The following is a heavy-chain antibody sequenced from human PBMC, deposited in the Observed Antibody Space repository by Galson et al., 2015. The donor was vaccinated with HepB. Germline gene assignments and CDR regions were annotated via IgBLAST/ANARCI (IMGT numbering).Heavy chain of an antibody. CDR1: GGTFSSYA. J-gene: IGHJ4*02. CDR3: AIGYCSSTSYYVGFDY. Sequence: SVKVSCKASGGTFSSYAISWVRQAPGQGLEWMGRIIPILGIANYAQKFQGRVTITADKSTSTAYMELSSLRSEDTAVYYCAIGYCSSTSYYVGFDYWGQGTLVTVSS. CDR2: IIPILGIA. D-gene: IGHD2-2*01. V-gene: IGHV1-69*04.